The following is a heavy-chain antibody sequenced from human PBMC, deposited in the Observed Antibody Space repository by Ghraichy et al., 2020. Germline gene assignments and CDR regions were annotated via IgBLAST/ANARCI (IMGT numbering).Heavy chain of an antibody. V-gene: IGHV3-7*01. CDR2: IKQDGSEK. J-gene: IGHJ4*02. Sequence: GGSLRLSCAASGFTFSGYWMSWVRQAPGKGLEWVANIKQDGSEKYYVDSVKGRFTISRDNAKNSLYLQMNSLRAEDTAVYYCARVGSYGSAHSAYWGQGTLVTVSS. CDR3: ARVGSYGSAHSAY. CDR1: GFTFSGYW. D-gene: IGHD3-10*01.